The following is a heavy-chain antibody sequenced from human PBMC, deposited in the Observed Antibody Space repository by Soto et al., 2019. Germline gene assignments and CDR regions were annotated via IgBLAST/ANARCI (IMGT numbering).Heavy chain of an antibody. CDR2: ISYSGST. V-gene: IGHV4-61*01. Sequence: SETLSLTCTVSGVSVSSGSYYWNWIRQPPGKGLEWIGCISYSGSTDYNPSLKSRVTMSIDTSKSQFSLKLNSVTAADTALYYCARGYTSGWYDWFDPWGQGTPVTVSS. CDR3: ARGYTSGWYDWFDP. J-gene: IGHJ5*02. D-gene: IGHD6-19*01. CDR1: GVSVSSGSYY.